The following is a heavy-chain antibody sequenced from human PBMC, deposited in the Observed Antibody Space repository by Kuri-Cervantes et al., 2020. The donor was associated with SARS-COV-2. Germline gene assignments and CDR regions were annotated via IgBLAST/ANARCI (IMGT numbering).Heavy chain of an antibody. V-gene: IGHV4-59*01. CDR1: GGSIGSYY. Sequence: GSLRLSCTVSGGSIGSYYWSWIRQPPGKGLEWIGYIYYSGSINYNPSLKSRVTISVDTSKNQFSLKLSSVTAADTAVYYCARGHYGSGSYYSAPFDYWGQGTLVTVSS. CDR3: ARGHYGSGSYYSAPFDY. J-gene: IGHJ4*02. D-gene: IGHD3-10*01. CDR2: IYYSGSI.